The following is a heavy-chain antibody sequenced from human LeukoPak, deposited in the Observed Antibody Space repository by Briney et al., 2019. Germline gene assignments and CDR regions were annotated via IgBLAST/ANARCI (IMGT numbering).Heavy chain of an antibody. V-gene: IGHV4-34*01. J-gene: IGHJ3*02. CDR3: ARGYYYYDSSGYYRDAFDI. D-gene: IGHD3-22*01. CDR2: INHSGST. CDR1: GGSFSGYY. Sequence: SETLSLTCAVYGGSFSGYYWSWIRQPPGKGLEWIGEINHSGSTNYNPSLKSRVTISVDTSKNQFSLKLSSVTAADTAVYYCARGYYYYDSSGYYRDAFDIWGQGTMVTVSS.